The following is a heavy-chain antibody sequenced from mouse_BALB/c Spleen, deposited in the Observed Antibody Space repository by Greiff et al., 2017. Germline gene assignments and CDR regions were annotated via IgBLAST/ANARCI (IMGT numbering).Heavy chain of an antibody. D-gene: IGHD1-2*01. V-gene: IGHV5-12-1*01. Sequence: DVMLVESGGGLVKPGGSLKLSCAASGFAFSSYDMSWVRQTPEKRLEWVAYISSGGGSTYYPDTVKGRFTISRDNAKNTLYLQMSSLKSEDTAMYYCARSLLRLRVFGYWGQGTTLTVSS. CDR3: ARSLLRLRVFGY. J-gene: IGHJ2*01. CDR2: ISSGGGST. CDR1: GFAFSSYD.